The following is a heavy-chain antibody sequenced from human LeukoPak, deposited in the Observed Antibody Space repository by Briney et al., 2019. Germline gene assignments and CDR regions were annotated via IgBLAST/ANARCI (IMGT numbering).Heavy chain of an antibody. CDR2: ISGSGGST. D-gene: IGHD2-2*01. J-gene: IGHJ6*04. Sequence: GGSLRLSCAASGFTFSSYAMSWVRQAPGKGLEWVSAISGSGGSTYYADSVKGRFAISRDNSKNTLYLQMNSLRAEDTAVYYCAKDLNPMRCPGYYGMDVWGKGTTVTVSS. CDR1: GFTFSSYA. CDR3: AKDLNPMRCPGYYGMDV. V-gene: IGHV3-23*01.